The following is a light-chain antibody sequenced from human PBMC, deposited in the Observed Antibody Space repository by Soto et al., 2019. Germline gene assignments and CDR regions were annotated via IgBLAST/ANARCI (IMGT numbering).Light chain of an antibody. V-gene: IGKV3D-15*01. Sequence: EIVMTQSPATLSVSPGERATLSCRASQSVDSNLAWYQQKPGQAPRLLSFGASTRATGIPAGFSGSGSGTDFTLTISSLQSEDFGVYFCQQYDNWPLTFGGGTKVDIK. CDR1: QSVDSN. J-gene: IGKJ4*01. CDR2: GAS. CDR3: QQYDNWPLT.